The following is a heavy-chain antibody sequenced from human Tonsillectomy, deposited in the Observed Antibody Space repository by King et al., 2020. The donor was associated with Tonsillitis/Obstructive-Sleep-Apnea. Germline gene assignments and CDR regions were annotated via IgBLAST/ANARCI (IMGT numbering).Heavy chain of an antibody. CDR1: GFTFDDYA. J-gene: IGHJ4*02. Sequence: VQLVESGGGVVQPGGSLRLSCAASGFTFDDYAMHWVRQAPGKGLEWVSLISGDGGSTYYADSVKGRFTISRDNSKNSLYLQMNSLRSEDTALYYCAKAGLDYYDSSGYYRYYFDYWGQGTLVTVSS. CDR2: ISGDGGST. CDR3: AKAGLDYYDSSGYYRYYFDY. V-gene: IGHV3-43*02. D-gene: IGHD3-22*01.